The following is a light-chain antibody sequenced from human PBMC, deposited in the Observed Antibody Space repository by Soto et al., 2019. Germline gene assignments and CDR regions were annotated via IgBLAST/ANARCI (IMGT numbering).Light chain of an antibody. Sequence: HSALTQPASVSGCPGQSVTISCTGTIDDIGAYDYVSWYQQRTGSAPQLFLYDVNNRPSVTSHRFSGSKSVHTAYLTISGLKSDDEDTNPCSSYSSPYRHVFGPGAKVP. CDR2: DVN. V-gene: IGLV2-14*03. CDR3: SSYSSPYRHV. J-gene: IGLJ1*01. CDR1: IDDIGAYDY.